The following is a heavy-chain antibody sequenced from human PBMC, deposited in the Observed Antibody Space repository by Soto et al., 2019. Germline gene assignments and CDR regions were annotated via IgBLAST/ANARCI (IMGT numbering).Heavy chain of an antibody. CDR3: ARHHGPTTSENWFDP. CDR2: ISTYSGDT. V-gene: IGHV1-18*01. J-gene: IGHJ5*02. CDR1: GYTFFTYD. Sequence: GALVKVSCNASGYTFFTYDISWVRQAPGQGLEWMGWISTYSGDTKCAQKFQCRVTMTTDTSTTTAYLEVRSLRSDDTAVYYCARHHGPTTSENWFDPWGQGTLVTVSS. D-gene: IGHD5-12*01.